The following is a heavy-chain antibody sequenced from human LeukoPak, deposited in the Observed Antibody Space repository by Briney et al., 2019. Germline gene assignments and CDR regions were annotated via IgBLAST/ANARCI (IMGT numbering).Heavy chain of an antibody. D-gene: IGHD7-27*01. CDR1: GLTFSSYA. J-gene: IGHJ4*02. Sequence: PGGSLRLSCAASGLTFSSYAMSWVRQGPGKGLEWVSAISGGGGSTYYADSVKGRFTISRDNSKNTLYLQMNRLRAEDTAVYYCAKDKLGTSSLPFGYWGQGTLVTVSS. CDR2: ISGGGGST. CDR3: AKDKLGTSSLPFGY. V-gene: IGHV3-23*01.